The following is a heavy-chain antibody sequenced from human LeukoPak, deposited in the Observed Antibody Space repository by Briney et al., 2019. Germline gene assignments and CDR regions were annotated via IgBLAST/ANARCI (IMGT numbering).Heavy chain of an antibody. V-gene: IGHV1-46*01. Sequence: ASVKVSCKASGYTFTSYYMHWVRQAPGQGLEWMGMINPSGGSTGYAQKFQARVTMTRDTSTSTVYMELSSLRAEDTAVYYCARGLVAAAALDYWGQGTLVTVSS. D-gene: IGHD6-25*01. CDR1: GYTFTSYY. CDR2: INPSGGST. J-gene: IGHJ4*02. CDR3: ARGLVAAAALDY.